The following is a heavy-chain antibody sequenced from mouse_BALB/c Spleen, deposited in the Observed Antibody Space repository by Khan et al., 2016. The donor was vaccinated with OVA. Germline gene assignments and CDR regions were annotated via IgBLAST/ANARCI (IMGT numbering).Heavy chain of an antibody. J-gene: IGHJ1*01. V-gene: IGHV2-6-4*01. CDR3: ARNRDGGSYWYFDV. CDR2: IWVGGST. D-gene: IGHD3-3*01. Sequence: QVQLKESGPGLVAPSQSLSITCTVSGFSLSRYSVHWVRQPPGKGLEWLGMIWVGGSTDYNSALKSSLSISKDNSKSPVFLKMNSLQTDDTAMYYCARNRDGGSYWYFDVWGAGTTVTVSS. CDR1: GFSLSRYS.